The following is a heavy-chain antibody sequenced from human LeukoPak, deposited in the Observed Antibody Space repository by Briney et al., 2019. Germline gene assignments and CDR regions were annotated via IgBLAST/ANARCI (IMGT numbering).Heavy chain of an antibody. V-gene: IGHV3-30*04. CDR3: ARVGRGYSFKVYYFDY. J-gene: IGHJ4*02. CDR1: GFTLSSYA. CDR2: MSYDGSNK. D-gene: IGHD5-18*01. Sequence: PGGSLRLSCAASGFTLSSYAMHWVRQAPGKGLEWVSVMSYDGSNKYYADSVKGRFTISGDNSKNTLFLQMNSLRAEDTAVYFCARVGRGYSFKVYYFDYWGQGTLVTVSS.